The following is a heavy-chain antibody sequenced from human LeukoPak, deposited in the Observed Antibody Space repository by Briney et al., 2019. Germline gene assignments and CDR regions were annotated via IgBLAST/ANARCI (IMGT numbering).Heavy chain of an antibody. J-gene: IGHJ4*02. D-gene: IGHD2/OR15-2a*01. CDR3: AKDYFGSLEY. CDR2: IKSDGSGT. V-gene: IGHV3-74*03. CDR1: GFAFSVSW. Sequence: QPGGSLSLSCAASGFAFSVSWMHWVRQAPGKGLVWVSVIKSDGSGTAYADSVKGRFTISRDNAKNTVYLQMNSLRDEDTAVYYCAKDYFGSLEYWGQGTLVTVSS.